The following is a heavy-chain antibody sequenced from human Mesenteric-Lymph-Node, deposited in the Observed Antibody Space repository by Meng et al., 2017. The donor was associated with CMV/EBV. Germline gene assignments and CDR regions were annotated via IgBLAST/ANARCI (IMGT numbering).Heavy chain of an antibody. CDR3: AKFLAGQSDY. J-gene: IGHJ4*02. CDR1: GFTFSDYA. CDR2: IYSGGSST. Sequence: GGSLRLSCAASGFTFSDYAMSWVRQAPGKGLEWVSVIYSGGSSTYYADSVKGRFTISRDNSKNTLYLQMNSLRAENTAVYYCAKFLAGQSDYWGQGTLVTVSS. V-gene: IGHV3-23*03.